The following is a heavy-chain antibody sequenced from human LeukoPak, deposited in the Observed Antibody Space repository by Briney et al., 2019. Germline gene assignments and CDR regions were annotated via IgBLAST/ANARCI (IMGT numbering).Heavy chain of an antibody. D-gene: IGHD6-13*01. J-gene: IGHJ4*02. CDR2: ISSSSSYI. CDR1: GFTFSSYG. Sequence: GGSLRLSCAASGFTFSSYGMSWVRQAPGKGLEWVSSISSSSSYIYYADSVKGRFTISRDNAKNSLYLQMNSLRAEDTAVYYCASTAVAAAGTPHDYWGQGTLVTVSS. V-gene: IGHV3-21*01. CDR3: ASTAVAAAGTPHDY.